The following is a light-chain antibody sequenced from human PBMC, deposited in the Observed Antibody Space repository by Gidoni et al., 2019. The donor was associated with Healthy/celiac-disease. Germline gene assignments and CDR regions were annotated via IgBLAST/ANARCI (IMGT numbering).Light chain of an antibody. J-gene: IGLJ3*02. CDR1: SPNLGLGYD. CDR3: QSYDSSLSV. Sequence: QSVLTQPPSVSGAPGQRVTISRTGSSPNLGLGYDVHWSQQLPGTPPKLLIYGNSNRPSGVPDRFSGSKSGTSASLAITGLQAEEEADYYCQSYDSSLSVFGGGTKLTVL. CDR2: GNS. V-gene: IGLV1-40*01.